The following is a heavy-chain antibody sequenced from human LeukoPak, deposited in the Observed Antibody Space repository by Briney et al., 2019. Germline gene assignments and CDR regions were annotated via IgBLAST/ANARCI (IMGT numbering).Heavy chain of an antibody. V-gene: IGHV1-18*01. CDR2: ISAYNGNT. CDR3: ARDGFFGSGIDGAFDI. Sequence: ASVKVSCKASGYTFISYGISWVRQAPGQTLEWVGWISAYNGNTNYAQKFRGRVTMITGTSTSTAYMELRSLRSDDTAVYYCARDGFFGSGIDGAFDIWGQGTMVTVSS. CDR1: GYTFISYG. D-gene: IGHD3-10*01. J-gene: IGHJ3*02.